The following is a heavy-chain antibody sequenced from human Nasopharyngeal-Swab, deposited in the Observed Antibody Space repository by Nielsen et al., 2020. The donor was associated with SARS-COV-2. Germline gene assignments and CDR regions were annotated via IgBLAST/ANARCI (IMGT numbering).Heavy chain of an antibody. D-gene: IGHD6-13*01. J-gene: IGHJ6*02. Sequence: SLKISCAASGFTFDDYTMHWVRQPPGEGLEWVSGINWNSGRKGYADSVKGRFTISRDNAKNSLYLQMNSLRAEDTALYYCVKMGISAAGTPVMDVWGQGATVTVSS. CDR2: INWNSGRK. CDR3: VKMGISAAGTPVMDV. V-gene: IGHV3-9*01. CDR1: GFTFDDYT.